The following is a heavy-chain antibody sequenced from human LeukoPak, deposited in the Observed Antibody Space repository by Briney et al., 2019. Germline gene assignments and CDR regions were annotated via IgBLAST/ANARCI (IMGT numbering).Heavy chain of an antibody. CDR1: GFTISNYA. D-gene: IGHD3-22*01. CDR2: ITNDGGRK. CDR3: ATDPTLYYYDSSGSYFDY. Sequence: GGSLRLSCAASGFTISNYAIHWVRQAPGKGLEWVTVITNDGGRKYYADSVKGRFTVSRDNSKNTLYLQMNSLRAEDTAVYYCATDPTLYYYDSSGSYFDYWGQGTLVTVSS. J-gene: IGHJ4*02. V-gene: IGHV3-30-3*01.